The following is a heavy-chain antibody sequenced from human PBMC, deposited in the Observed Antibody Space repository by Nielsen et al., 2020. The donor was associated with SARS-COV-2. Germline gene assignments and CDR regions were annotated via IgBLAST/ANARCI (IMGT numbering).Heavy chain of an antibody. Sequence: SGPTLVKPTQTVTLTCTFSGFSLSDSGVGVGWLRQPPGEALEWLALIYWNDDKQYSPSHKSRLTITKDTSRNQVVLKMTNMDPGDTATYFCALSRSPNRTWYYYYLLDVWGQGTTVTVS. V-gene: IGHV2-5*01. J-gene: IGHJ6*02. CDR1: GFSLSDSGVG. D-gene: IGHD2/OR15-2a*01. CDR2: IYWNDDK. CDR3: ALSRSPNRTWYYYYLLDV.